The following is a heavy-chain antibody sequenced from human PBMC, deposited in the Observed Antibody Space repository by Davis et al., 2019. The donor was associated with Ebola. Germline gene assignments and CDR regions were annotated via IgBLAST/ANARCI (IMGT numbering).Heavy chain of an antibody. D-gene: IGHD3-9*01. CDR3: ARGGDGGDWSYFDY. J-gene: IGHJ4*02. CDR2: ISSSSSYI. CDR1: GFTFSSYS. Sequence: PGGSLRLSCAASGFTFSSYSMNWVRQAPGKGLEWVSSISSSSSYIYYADSVKGRFTISRDNAKNSLYLQMNSLRAEDTAVYYCARGGDGGDWSYFDYWGQGTLVTVSS. V-gene: IGHV3-21*01.